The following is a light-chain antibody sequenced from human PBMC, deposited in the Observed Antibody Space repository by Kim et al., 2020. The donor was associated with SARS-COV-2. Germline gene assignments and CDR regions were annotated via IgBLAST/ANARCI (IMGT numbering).Light chain of an antibody. CDR3: SAWDCSLSAWV. Sequence: QTAAITCTGTSDNVGDQGAAWLQQLQGHPPNLLYYRNNNRPSGISEKFSASRSGNTASLTITGLLPEGGAGYYCSAWDCSLSAWVFGGGTQLTVL. CDR1: SDNVGDQG. V-gene: IGLV10-54*04. CDR2: RNN. J-gene: IGLJ3*02.